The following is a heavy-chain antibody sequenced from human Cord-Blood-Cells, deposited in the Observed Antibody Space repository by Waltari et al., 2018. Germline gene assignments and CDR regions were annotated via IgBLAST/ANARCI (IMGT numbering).Heavy chain of an antibody. Sequence: QVQLQESGPGLVQPSETLSLTCTVSGGSISSYSWSWIRQPPGKGLEWIGYIYYSGSTNYNPSLKSRVTISVDTSKNQFSLKLSSVTAADTAVYYCARGNLGRFDYWGQGTLVTVSS. V-gene: IGHV4-59*01. J-gene: IGHJ4*02. D-gene: IGHD7-27*01. CDR2: IYYSGST. CDR1: GGSISSYS. CDR3: ARGNLGRFDY.